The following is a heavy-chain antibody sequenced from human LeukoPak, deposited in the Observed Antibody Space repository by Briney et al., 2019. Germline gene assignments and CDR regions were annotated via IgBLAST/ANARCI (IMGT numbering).Heavy chain of an antibody. J-gene: IGHJ4*02. CDR1: GFTVSSSY. CDR3: ARDRSSGWGIDY. V-gene: IGHV3-53*01. Sequence: GGSLRLSCAASGFTVSSSYMSWVRQAPGKGLEWVSVIYSGGSTYYADSVKGRFTISRDNSKNTLYLQMNSLRAEDTAVYYCARDRSSGWGIDYWGQGTLVTVSS. D-gene: IGHD6-19*01. CDR2: IYSGGST.